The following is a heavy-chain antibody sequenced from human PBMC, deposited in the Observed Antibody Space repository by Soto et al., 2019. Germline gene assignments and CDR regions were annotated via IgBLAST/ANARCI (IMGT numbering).Heavy chain of an antibody. Sequence: ASVKVSCKTSGYTFFNYFMHWVRQAPGQGLEWVGMINPSGAGTKYAQKFHGRVSMTRDTSTSTMYMELSSLKSEDTAMYYCAREYYYGSGPWYWGQGTLVTVSS. CDR3: AREYYYGSGPWY. D-gene: IGHD3-10*01. J-gene: IGHJ4*02. V-gene: IGHV1-46*01. CDR2: INPSGAGT. CDR1: GYTFFNYF.